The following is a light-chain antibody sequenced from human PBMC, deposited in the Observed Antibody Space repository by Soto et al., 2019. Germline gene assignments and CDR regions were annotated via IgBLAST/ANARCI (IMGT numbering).Light chain of an antibody. V-gene: IGKV3-20*01. Sequence: EIVLTQCPVTLSLSPGAIATLSCRASQSISNVLAWYQHKPGNAPRLLIYAASNRPSGIPYRFSGSGSGTDFTLTISSLQPEDFAMYYCQQYDSSPPPFGQGTKVDIK. CDR1: QSISNV. CDR2: AAS. CDR3: QQYDSSPPP. J-gene: IGKJ1*01.